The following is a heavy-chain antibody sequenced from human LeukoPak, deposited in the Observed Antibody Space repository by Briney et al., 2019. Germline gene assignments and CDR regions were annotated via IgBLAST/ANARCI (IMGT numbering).Heavy chain of an antibody. D-gene: IGHD2-2*01. CDR3: ARRIVVARNWFDP. J-gene: IGHJ5*02. CDR2: INWNGGIT. Sequence: GGSLRLSCAASGFTFDDYGMSWVRQAPGKGLEWVSGINWNGGITAYADSVKGRFTISRDNAKNSLYLQMNSLRAEDTAVYYCARRIVVARNWFDPWGQGTLVTVSS. V-gene: IGHV3-20*04. CDR1: GFTFDDYG.